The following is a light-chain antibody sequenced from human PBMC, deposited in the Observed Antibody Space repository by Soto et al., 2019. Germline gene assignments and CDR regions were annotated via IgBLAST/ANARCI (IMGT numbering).Light chain of an antibody. CDR3: QQYGSSPRT. Sequence: EIVMTQSPATLAVSPGERATLSCRASQSVSSSYLAWYQQKPGQAPRLLIYGASSRATGIPDRFSGSGSGTDFTLTISRLEPEDFAVYYCQQYGSSPRTFGQGTNV. J-gene: IGKJ1*01. CDR1: QSVSSSY. CDR2: GAS. V-gene: IGKV3-20*01.